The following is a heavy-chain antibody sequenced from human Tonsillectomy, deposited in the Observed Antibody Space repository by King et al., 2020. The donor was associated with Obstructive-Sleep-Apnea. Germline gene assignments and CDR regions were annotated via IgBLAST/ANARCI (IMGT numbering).Heavy chain of an antibody. CDR3: TTYWGSKKGADY. CDR1: GITFSKAW. V-gene: IGHV3-15*01. D-gene: IGHD7-27*01. Sequence: VLLVESGGGLVKPGGSLRLSCAASGITFSKAWMTWVRQAPGKGLEWVGLIKSKTDGGTTDYAAPVEGRITISRDDSSNTLYLQMSSLKTEDTAVYYCTTYWGSKKGADYWGQGTLVTVS. J-gene: IGHJ4*02. CDR2: IKSKTDGGTT.